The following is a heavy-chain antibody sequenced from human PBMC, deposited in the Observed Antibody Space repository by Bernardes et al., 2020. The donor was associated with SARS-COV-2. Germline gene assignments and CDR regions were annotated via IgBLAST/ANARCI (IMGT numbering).Heavy chain of an antibody. D-gene: IGHD3-3*01. V-gene: IGHV3-23*01. CDR1: GFTFSSYA. Sequence: GGSLRLSCAASGFTFSSYAMSWVRQAPGKGLEWVSAISGSGGSTYYADSVKGRFTISRDNSKNTLYLQMNSLRAEDTAVYYCAKEGYYDFWSGYGGIDYWGQGTLVTVSS. CDR3: AKEGYYDFWSGYGGIDY. J-gene: IGHJ4*02. CDR2: ISGSGGST.